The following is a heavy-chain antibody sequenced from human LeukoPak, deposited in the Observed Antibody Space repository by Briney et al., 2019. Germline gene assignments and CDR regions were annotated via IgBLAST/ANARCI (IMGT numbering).Heavy chain of an antibody. CDR3: ARDIWDRDVWGALGWFDP. V-gene: IGHV4-4*02. CDR1: GGSISSSNW. CDR2: IYHSGST. J-gene: IGHJ5*02. D-gene: IGHD3-16*01. Sequence: SETLSLTCAVSGGSISSSNWWGWVRQPPGKGLEWIGEIYHSGSTNYNPSLKSRVTISVDKSKNQFSLKLSSVTAADTAVYYCARDIWDRDVWGALGWFDPWGQGTLVTVSS.